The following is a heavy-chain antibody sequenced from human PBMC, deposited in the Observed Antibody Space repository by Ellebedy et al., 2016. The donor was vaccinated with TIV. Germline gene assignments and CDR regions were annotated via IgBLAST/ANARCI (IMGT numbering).Heavy chain of an antibody. D-gene: IGHD3-22*01. Sequence: GESLKISCAASGFTFNSYWMSWVRQAPGKGLGWVANINQDGSRIYYVDSVKGRFTISRDNAKNSVFLRMNTLRVEDTAVYHCARDGAYGDYSPGYYGMDVWGQGTTVTVSS. J-gene: IGHJ6*02. CDR1: GFTFNSYW. CDR3: ARDGAYGDYSPGYYGMDV. CDR2: INQDGSRI. V-gene: IGHV3-7*03.